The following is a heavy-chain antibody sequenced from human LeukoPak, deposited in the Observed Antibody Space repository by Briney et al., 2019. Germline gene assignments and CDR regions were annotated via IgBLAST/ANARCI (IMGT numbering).Heavy chain of an antibody. J-gene: IGHJ4*02. V-gene: IGHV3-23*01. CDR3: AKDGKKYGSTWDFDY. D-gene: IGHD1-26*01. CDR1: GFNFASHA. CDR2: ISGSGGSP. Sequence: GGSLRLSCAASGFNFASHAMIWVRQAPGKGLGWVSHISGSGGSPYYADSVKGRFTISGDNSKNTLYLQMNSLRAEDTAVYYCAKDGKKYGSTWDFDYWGQGTLVTVSS.